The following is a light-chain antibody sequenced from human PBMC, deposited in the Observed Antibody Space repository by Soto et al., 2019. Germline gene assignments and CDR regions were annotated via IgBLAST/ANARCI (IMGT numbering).Light chain of an antibody. CDR2: AAS. J-gene: IGKJ4*01. CDR1: QGISSY. V-gene: IGKV1-9*01. Sequence: DIQLTQSPSFLSASVGDRVTITCRASQGISSYLAWYQQKPGKAPKLLIFAASTLHSGVPSRFSGSGSGTEFTLTISSLQPEDFATYYCRHLHSYPLPFGGGTKVEMK. CDR3: RHLHSYPLP.